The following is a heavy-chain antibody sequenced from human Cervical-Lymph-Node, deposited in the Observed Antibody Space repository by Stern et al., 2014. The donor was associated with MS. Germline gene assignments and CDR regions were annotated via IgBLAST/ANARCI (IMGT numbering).Heavy chain of an antibody. Sequence: QVQLVQSGAEVKKPGASMRLSCKASGYTFTNYYVHWVRQAPRQRLEWMGIINPTACRTSYAQSFQGRVTMTRDTSTNTAYMELSSLRSEDTAVYFCARAQDYSNVVANYWGQGTLVTVSS. CDR3: ARAQDYSNVVANY. J-gene: IGHJ4*02. CDR1: GYTFTNYY. V-gene: IGHV1-46*03. D-gene: IGHD2-8*01. CDR2: INPTACRT.